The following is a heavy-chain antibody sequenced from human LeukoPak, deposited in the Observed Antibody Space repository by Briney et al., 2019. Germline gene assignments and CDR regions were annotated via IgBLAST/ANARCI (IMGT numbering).Heavy chain of an antibody. CDR1: GGSFSGYY. CDR2: INHSGSS. J-gene: IGHJ4*02. D-gene: IGHD4-17*01. Sequence: ETLSLTCAVYGGSFSGYYWSWIRQPPGKGLEWIGEINHSGSSNYNPSLKSRVTISVDTSKNQFPLKLSSVTAADTAVYYCARRTVTTFTNYFDYWGQGTLVTVSS. V-gene: IGHV4-34*01. CDR3: ARRTVTTFTNYFDY.